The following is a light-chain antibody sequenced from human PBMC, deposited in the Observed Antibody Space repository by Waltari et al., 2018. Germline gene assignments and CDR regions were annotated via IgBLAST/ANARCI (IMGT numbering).Light chain of an antibody. CDR2: KAS. CDR3: QQYNTFPFT. Sequence: DIQMTQSSSTLSASVGDRVTITCRASQSISVWLAWYQQKPGKAPKLLIYKASSLESGVPSRFSGSGSGTEFTLTISSLQPDDFATYYCQQYNTFPFTFGPGTKVDIK. J-gene: IGKJ3*01. CDR1: QSISVW. V-gene: IGKV1-5*03.